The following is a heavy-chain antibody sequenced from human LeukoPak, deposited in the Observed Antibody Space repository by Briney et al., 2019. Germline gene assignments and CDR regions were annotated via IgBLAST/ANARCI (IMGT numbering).Heavy chain of an antibody. V-gene: IGHV4-61*01. CDR2: IYYSGST. J-gene: IGHJ4*02. CDR1: GGSISSGSYY. Sequence: SETLSLTCTVSGGSISSGSYYWSWIRQPPGKGLEWIGYIYYSGSTNYNPSLKSRVTISVDTSKNQFSLKLSSVTAADTAVYYCAGHYYGSGSYDYWGQGTLVTVSS. D-gene: IGHD3-10*01. CDR3: AGHYYGSGSYDY.